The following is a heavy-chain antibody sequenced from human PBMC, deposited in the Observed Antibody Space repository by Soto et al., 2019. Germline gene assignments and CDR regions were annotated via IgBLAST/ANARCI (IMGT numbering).Heavy chain of an antibody. Sequence: EVQLVESGGGLVKPGGSLRLSCAASGFTFSSYSMNWVRQAPGKGLEWVSSISSSSSYIYYADSVKGRFTISRDNAKNSLYLQINSLRAEDTAVYYCATWDPDYGMDVWGQGTTVTVSS. CDR1: GFTFSSYS. CDR3: ATWDPDYGMDV. J-gene: IGHJ6*02. CDR2: ISSSSSYI. V-gene: IGHV3-21*01. D-gene: IGHD1-26*01.